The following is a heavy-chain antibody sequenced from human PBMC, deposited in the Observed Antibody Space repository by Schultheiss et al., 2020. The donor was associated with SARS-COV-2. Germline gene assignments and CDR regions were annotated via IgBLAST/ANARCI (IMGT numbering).Heavy chain of an antibody. Sequence: SVKVSCKASGGTFSSYAISWVRQAPGQVLEWMGGIIPIFGTANYAQKFQGRVTITADESTSTAYMELSSLRSEDTAVYYCAGDRYDFWSGYVSYWYFDLWGRGTLVTVSS. V-gene: IGHV1-69*13. D-gene: IGHD3-3*01. J-gene: IGHJ2*01. CDR1: GGTFSSYA. CDR2: IIPIFGTA. CDR3: AGDRYDFWSGYVSYWYFDL.